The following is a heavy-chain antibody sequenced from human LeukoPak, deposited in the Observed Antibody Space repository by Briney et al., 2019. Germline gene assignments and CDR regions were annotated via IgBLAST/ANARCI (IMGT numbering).Heavy chain of an antibody. J-gene: IGHJ4*02. Sequence: QPGGSLRLSCAASGFTFSSYAMTWVRQAPGKGLEWVSSISGSSAYIYYADSVKGRFTISRDNSKNTLYLQMNSLRAEDTAVYYCATTEGAHCSCANCLVGFDYWGQGTLVTVSS. D-gene: IGHD2-2*01. CDR1: GFTFSSYA. CDR2: ISGSSAYI. V-gene: IGHV3-23*01. CDR3: ATTEGAHCSCANCLVGFDY.